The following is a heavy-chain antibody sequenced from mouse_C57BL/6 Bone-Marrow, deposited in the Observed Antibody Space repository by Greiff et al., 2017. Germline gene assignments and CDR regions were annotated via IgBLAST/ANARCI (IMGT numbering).Heavy chain of an antibody. Sequence: VKLVESGPGLVAPSQSLSITCTVSGFSLTSYGVSWVRQPPGKGLEWLGVIWGDGSTNYHSALISRLSISKDNSKSQVFLKLNSLQTDDTATYYCAKPANWDGVDAMDYWGQGTSVTVSS. D-gene: IGHD4-1*01. J-gene: IGHJ4*01. CDR3: AKPANWDGVDAMDY. CDR1: GFSLTSYG. CDR2: IWGDGST. V-gene: IGHV2-3*01.